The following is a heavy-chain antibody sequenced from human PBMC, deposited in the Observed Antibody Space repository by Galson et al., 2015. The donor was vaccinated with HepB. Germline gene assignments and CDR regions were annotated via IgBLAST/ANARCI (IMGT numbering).Heavy chain of an antibody. CDR3: AKGAGSMIVVGPIY. Sequence: SLRLSCAASGFTFSSYGMHWVRQAPGKGLEWVAFIRYDGSNKYYADSVKGRFTISRDNSKNTLYLQMNSLRAEDTAVYYCAKGAGSMIVVGPIYWGQGTLVTVSS. J-gene: IGHJ4*02. CDR2: IRYDGSNK. CDR1: GFTFSSYG. V-gene: IGHV3-30*02. D-gene: IGHD3-22*01.